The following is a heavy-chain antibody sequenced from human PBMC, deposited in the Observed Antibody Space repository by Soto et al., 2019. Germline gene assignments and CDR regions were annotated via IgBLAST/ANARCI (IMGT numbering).Heavy chain of an antibody. CDR3: ARVKGGIAAAGTLSYYYYMDV. CDR2: MNPNSGNT. J-gene: IGHJ6*03. V-gene: IGHV1-8*01. Sequence: QVPLVQSGAEVKKPGASVKVSCKASGYTFTSYDINWVRQATGQGLEWMGWMNPNSGNTGYAQKFQGRVTMTRNTSISTAYMELSSLRSEDTAVYYCARVKGGIAAAGTLSYYYYMDVWGKGTTVTVSS. CDR1: GYTFTSYD. D-gene: IGHD6-13*01.